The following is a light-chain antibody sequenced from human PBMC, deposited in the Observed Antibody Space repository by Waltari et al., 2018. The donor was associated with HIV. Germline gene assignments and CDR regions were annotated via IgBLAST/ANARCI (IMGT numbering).Light chain of an antibody. CDR2: VYSDGSH. Sequence: QLVLTQSPSASASLGASVKLTCTLSSGHTRYAIAWHQQQPEKGPRYLMKVYSDGSHSKGDVIPVRFSGSSAGAERYLTISSLQSEDEAEYYCQTWGTGVQVFGGGTKLTVL. V-gene: IGLV4-69*02. CDR3: QTWGTGVQV. CDR1: SGHTRYA. J-gene: IGLJ3*02.